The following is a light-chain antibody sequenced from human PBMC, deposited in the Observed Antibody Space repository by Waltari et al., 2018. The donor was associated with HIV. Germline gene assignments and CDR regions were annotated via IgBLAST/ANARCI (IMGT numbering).Light chain of an antibody. J-gene: IGKJ2*01. V-gene: IGKV3-11*01. Sequence: LTQSPATLSFSPGARATLSCRGSQSFSRYLAWYQQKPGQAPRLLSYDASNRATSIPARFSGSGSGTDFTLTISSLEPEDFAVDYCQQRSNWPPYTFGQGTKLEIK. CDR1: QSFSRY. CDR2: DAS. CDR3: QQRSNWPPYT.